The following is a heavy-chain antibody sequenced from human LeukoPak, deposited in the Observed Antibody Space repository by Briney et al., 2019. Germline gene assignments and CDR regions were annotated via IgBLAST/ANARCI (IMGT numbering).Heavy chain of an antibody. J-gene: IGHJ4*02. Sequence: PSETLSLTCAVYGGSFSGYYWSWIRQPPGKGLEWIGEINHSGSTNYNPSLKSRVTISVDTSKNQFSLKLSSVTAADTAVYYCARGILRPAAAAYFDYWGQGTLVTASS. D-gene: IGHD2-2*01. V-gene: IGHV4-34*01. CDR2: INHSGST. CDR3: ARGILRPAAAAYFDY. CDR1: GGSFSGYY.